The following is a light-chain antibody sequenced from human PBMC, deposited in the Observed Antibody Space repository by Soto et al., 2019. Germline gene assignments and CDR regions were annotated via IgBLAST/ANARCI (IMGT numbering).Light chain of an antibody. J-gene: IGLJ1*01. CDR3: SSYTTSSTRV. Sequence: QSALTQPASVSGSPGQSITISCTGTSSDVGAYDFVSWYQQHPDKAPKLMIYEVRNRPSGVSNRFSGSKSVNTATLTISGLQAEDEADYYCSSYTTSSTRVFRTGTKVTVL. CDR2: EVR. V-gene: IGLV2-14*03. CDR1: SSDVGAYDF.